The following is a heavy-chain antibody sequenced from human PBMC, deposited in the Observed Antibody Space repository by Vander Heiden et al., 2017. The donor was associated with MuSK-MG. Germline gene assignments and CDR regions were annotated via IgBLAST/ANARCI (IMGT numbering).Heavy chain of an antibody. D-gene: IGHD6-13*01. V-gene: IGHV1-69*01. CDR2: IIPIFGTA. J-gene: IGHJ6*03. CDR1: GGTFSSYA. Sequence: QVQLVQSGAEVKKPGSSVKVSCKASGGTFSSYAISWVRQAPGQGLEWMGGIIPIFGTANYAQKFQGRVTITADESTSTAYMELSSLRSEDTAVYYCARDPREGGAAGSKKYYYYYMDVWGKGTTVTVSS. CDR3: ARDPREGGAAGSKKYYYYYMDV.